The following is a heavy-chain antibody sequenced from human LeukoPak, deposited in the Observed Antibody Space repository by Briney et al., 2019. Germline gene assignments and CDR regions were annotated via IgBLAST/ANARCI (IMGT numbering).Heavy chain of an antibody. Sequence: GGSLRLSCAASGFTFSSYSMNWVRQAPGKGLEGVSSISSSSSYIYYADSVKGRFTISRDNAKNSLYLQMNSLRAEDTAVYYCASGQQLVEIDYWGQGTLVTVSS. V-gene: IGHV3-21*01. J-gene: IGHJ4*02. D-gene: IGHD6-13*01. CDR1: GFTFSSYS. CDR3: ASGQQLVEIDY. CDR2: ISSSSSYI.